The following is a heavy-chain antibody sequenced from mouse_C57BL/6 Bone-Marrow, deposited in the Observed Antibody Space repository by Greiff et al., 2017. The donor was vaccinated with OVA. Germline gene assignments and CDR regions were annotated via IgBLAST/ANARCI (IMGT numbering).Heavy chain of an antibody. V-gene: IGHV1-64*01. Sequence: QVQLQQPGAELVKPGASVKLSCKASGYTFTSYWMHWVKQRPGQGLEWIGMIHPNSGSTNYNEKFKSKATLTVDKSSSTAYMQLSSLTSEDSSVYYCARGAIYYDPYYAMDYWGQGTSVTVSS. CDR1: GYTFTSYW. CDR2: IHPNSGST. J-gene: IGHJ4*01. D-gene: IGHD2-4*01. CDR3: ARGAIYYDPYYAMDY.